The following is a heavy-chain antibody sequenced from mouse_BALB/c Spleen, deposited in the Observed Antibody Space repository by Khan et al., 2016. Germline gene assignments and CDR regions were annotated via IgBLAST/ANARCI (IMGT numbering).Heavy chain of an antibody. CDR3: ARWDFGSRRYYSDY. J-gene: IGHJ2*01. D-gene: IGHD1-1*01. Sequence: EVQLQESGPGLVKPSQSLSLTCSVTGYSITSGYYWNWIRQFPGNKLEWMGYISYDGSNNYNPSLKNRFSITRDTSRNQFFLMLNSVTTEDAATYYCARWDFGSRRYYSDYWGHGTTLTVSS. V-gene: IGHV3-6*02. CDR1: GYSITSGYY. CDR2: ISYDGSN.